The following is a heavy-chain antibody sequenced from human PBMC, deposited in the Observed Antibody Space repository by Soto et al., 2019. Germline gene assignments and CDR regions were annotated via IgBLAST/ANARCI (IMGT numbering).Heavy chain of an antibody. D-gene: IGHD3-16*01. V-gene: IGHV1-8*01. CDR1: GYTFTSYD. J-gene: IGHJ6*02. CDR3: AREFVRGMDV. Sequence: QVQLVQSGAEGKKPGASVKVSCKASGYTFTSYDINWVRQATGQGLELMGWMNPTSGNTGYAQKFQGRVTITRNTSISTAYMDLRSLRSDDTVVYYCAREFVRGMDVWVLGTTVIVSS. CDR2: MNPTSGNT.